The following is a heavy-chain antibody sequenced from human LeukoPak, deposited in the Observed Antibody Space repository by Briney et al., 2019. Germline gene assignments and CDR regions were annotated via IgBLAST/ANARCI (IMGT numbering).Heavy chain of an antibody. CDR2: IYYSGST. CDR3: AREIAEGDYYGSGSYYDAFDI. CDR1: GGSISSYY. Sequence: PSETLSLTCTVSGGSISSYYWSWIRQPPGKGLEWIGYIYYSGSTNYNPSLKSRVTISVDTSKNQFSLKLSSVTAADTAVYYCAREIAEGDYYGSGSYYDAFDIWGQGTMVTVSS. J-gene: IGHJ3*02. D-gene: IGHD3-10*01. V-gene: IGHV4-59*01.